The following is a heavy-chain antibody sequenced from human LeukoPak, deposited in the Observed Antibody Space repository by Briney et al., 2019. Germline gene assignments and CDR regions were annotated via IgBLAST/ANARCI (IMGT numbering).Heavy chain of an antibody. CDR2: IHYSGNT. V-gene: IGHV4-59*01. J-gene: IGHJ4*02. CDR3: ARWGYFDNSGYFVAEY. CDR1: GGSISRYY. D-gene: IGHD3-22*01. Sequence: SETLSLTCLVSGGSISRYYWTWIRQPPGERLEWIGWIHYSGNTAYNPSLESRVTMSVDTSKNHVSLRMTSVTAADTATYYCARWGYFDNSGYFVAEYWGQGALVTVSS.